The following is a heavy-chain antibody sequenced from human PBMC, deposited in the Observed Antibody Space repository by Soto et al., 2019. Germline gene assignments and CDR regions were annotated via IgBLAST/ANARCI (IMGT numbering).Heavy chain of an antibody. D-gene: IGHD1-1*01. CDR1: GYTFTSYD. V-gene: IGHV1-8*01. J-gene: IGHJ1*01. CDR3: ARADINWNDVIKYSQH. CDR2: MNPNSGNT. Sequence: VKVSCKASGYTFTSYDINWVRQATGQGLEWMGWMNPNSGNTGYAQKFQGRVTMTRNTSISTAYMELSSLRSEDTAVYYCARADINWNDVIKYSQHWGQGTLVTVSS.